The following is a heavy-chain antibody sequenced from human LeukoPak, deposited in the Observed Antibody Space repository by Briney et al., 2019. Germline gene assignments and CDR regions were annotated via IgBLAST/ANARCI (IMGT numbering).Heavy chain of an antibody. Sequence: ASVKVSCKASGYTFTGYYIHWVRQAPGQGLEWMGGIIPVFDRPNYAQKFEGRVTITADKSTNTTYMEITSLTSDDTAVYYCARDAQWELRAFDVWGRGTMVIVSS. CDR1: GYTFTGYY. V-gene: IGHV1-69*06. CDR3: ARDAQWELRAFDV. D-gene: IGHD4-23*01. J-gene: IGHJ3*01. CDR2: IIPVFDRP.